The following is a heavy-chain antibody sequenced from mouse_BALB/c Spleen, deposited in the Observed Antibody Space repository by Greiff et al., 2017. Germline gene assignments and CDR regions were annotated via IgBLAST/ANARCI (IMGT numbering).Heavy chain of an antibody. CDR2: IDTSDSYT. D-gene: IGHD2-1*01. CDR1: GYTFTDYW. J-gene: IGHJ4*01. V-gene: IGHV1-69*01. Sequence: VQLQQPGAELVMPGASVKMSCKASGYTFTDYWMHWVKQRPGQGLEWIGAIDTSDSYTSYNQKFKGKATLTVDESSSTAYMQLSSLTSEDSAVYYCARSGNYLGAMDYWGQGTSVTVSS. CDR3: ARSGNYLGAMDY.